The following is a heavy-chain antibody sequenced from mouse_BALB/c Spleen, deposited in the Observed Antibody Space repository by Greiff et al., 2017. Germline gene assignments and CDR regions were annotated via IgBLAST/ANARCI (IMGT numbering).Heavy chain of an antibody. J-gene: IGHJ2*01. V-gene: IGHV14-4*02. D-gene: IGHD1-1*01. CDR2: IDPENGDT. CDR1: GFNIKDYY. CDR3: NAFYGNSYVNY. Sequence: EVQLQQSGAELVRPGASVKLSCTASGFNIKDYYMHWVKQRPEQGLEWIGWIDPENGDTEYAPKFQGKATMTADTSSNTAYLQLSSLTSEDTAVYYCNAFYGNSYVNYWGQGTTLTVSS.